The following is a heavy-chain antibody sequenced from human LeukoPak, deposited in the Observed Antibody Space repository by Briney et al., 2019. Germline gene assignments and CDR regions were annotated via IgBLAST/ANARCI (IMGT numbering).Heavy chain of an antibody. D-gene: IGHD3-3*01. CDR1: GFTFSSYA. J-gene: IGHJ6*03. V-gene: IGHV3-23*01. Sequence: GGSLRLSCAASGFTFSSYAMSWVRQAPGKGLEWVSAISGSGGSTYYADSVKGRFTISRDNSKNTLYLQMNSLRADDTAVYYCAKGSGDITIFGVVMNYYYYYMDVWGKGTTVTVSS. CDR2: ISGSGGST. CDR3: AKGSGDITIFGVVMNYYYYYMDV.